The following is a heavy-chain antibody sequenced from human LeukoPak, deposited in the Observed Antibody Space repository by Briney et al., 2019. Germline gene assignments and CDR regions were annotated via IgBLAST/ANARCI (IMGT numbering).Heavy chain of an antibody. CDR2: ISSQSTYI. V-gene: IGHV3-21*01. Sequence: PGGSLRLSCAASGFTVSSYSMSWVRQAPGKGLEWVSSISSQSTYIYSADSLKGRFAISRDNAKNSLYLQMNSLRAEDTAVYYCARDPHLSGWSDYWGQGTLVTVSS. J-gene: IGHJ4*02. CDR3: ARDPHLSGWSDY. D-gene: IGHD6-19*01. CDR1: GFTVSSYS.